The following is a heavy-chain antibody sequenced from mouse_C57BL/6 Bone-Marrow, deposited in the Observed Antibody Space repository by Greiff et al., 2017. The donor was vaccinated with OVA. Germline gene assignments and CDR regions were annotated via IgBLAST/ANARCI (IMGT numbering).Heavy chain of an antibody. CDR3: AGHLLPPYAMDY. D-gene: IGHD1-1*01. CDR1: GFTFSSYG. J-gene: IGHJ4*01. V-gene: IGHV5-6*01. Sequence: EVQVVESGGDLVKPGGSLKLSCAASGFTFSSYGMSWVRQTPDKRLEWVATISSGGSYTYYPDSLKGRFTISRDNAKNTLYLQMSSLTSEDTAMYYCAGHLLPPYAMDYWGQGTSVTVSS. CDR2: ISSGGSYT.